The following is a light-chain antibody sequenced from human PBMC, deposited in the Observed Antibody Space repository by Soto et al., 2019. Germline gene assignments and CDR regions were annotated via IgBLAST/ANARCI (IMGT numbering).Light chain of an antibody. J-gene: IGKJ4*01. CDR3: QQRSDWPTPT. CDR2: DAS. CDR1: QSIGSY. V-gene: IGKV3-11*01. Sequence: EIALTQSPATLSLSPGERATLSCRASQSIGSYLAWYQQVPGQAPRLLIYDASNRATGIPVRFSGTGSGTDFTLTISSLEPEHFAVYYCQQRSDWPTPTFGGGTKVEIK.